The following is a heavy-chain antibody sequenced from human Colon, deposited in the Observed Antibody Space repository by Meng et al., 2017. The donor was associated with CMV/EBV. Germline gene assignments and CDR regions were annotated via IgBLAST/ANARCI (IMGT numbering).Heavy chain of an antibody. J-gene: IGHJ4*02. CDR2: IDHTGST. D-gene: IGHD3-10*01. V-gene: IGHV4-34*01. Sequence: QVQLKQWGAGLLKPSETLSLTCALYGGSFSPYYWSWIRQSPGKGLEWIAEIDHTGSTNYNPSLKSRVTISIDTSNSHFSLNLTSATAADTAVYYCARGGGTPIRGVLPFDFWGQGTLVTVS. CDR1: GGSFSPYY. CDR3: ARGGGTPIRGVLPFDF.